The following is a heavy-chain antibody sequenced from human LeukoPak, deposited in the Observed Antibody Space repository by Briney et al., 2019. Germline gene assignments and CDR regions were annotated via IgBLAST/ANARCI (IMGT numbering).Heavy chain of an antibody. CDR3: AKRGVVIRVILVGFHKEAYYFES. V-gene: IGHV3-23*01. D-gene: IGHD3/OR15-3a*01. J-gene: IGHJ4*02. CDR1: GITLSNYG. CDR2: ISDSGANT. Sequence: GSLRLSCAVSGITLSNYGMSWVRQAPGKGMEWVAGISDSGANTKYADSVKGRFTISRDNPKNTLYLQMNSLRAEDTAVYFCAKRGVVIRVILVGFHKEAYYFESWGQGALVTVSS.